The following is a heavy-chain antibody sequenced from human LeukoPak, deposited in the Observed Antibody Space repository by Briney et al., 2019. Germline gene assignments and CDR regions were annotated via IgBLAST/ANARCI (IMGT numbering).Heavy chain of an antibody. CDR1: GGSFSGYY. D-gene: IGHD3-22*01. J-gene: IGHJ3*02. CDR3: ARTPYFYDRWDAFDI. Sequence: PSETLSLTCAVYGGSFSGYYWSWIRQPPGKGLEWIGEINHSGSTNYNPSLKSRVTISVDTSKNQFSLKLSSVTAADTAVYYCARTPYFYDRWDAFDIWGQGTMVTVSS. CDR2: INHSGST. V-gene: IGHV4-34*01.